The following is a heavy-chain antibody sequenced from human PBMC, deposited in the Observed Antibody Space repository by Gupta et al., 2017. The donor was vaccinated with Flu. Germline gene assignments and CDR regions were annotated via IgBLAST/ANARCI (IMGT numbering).Heavy chain of an antibody. CDR1: GYNFTDFD. CDR2: MNPRSGNT. Sequence: QEQLVQSGAEVKKPGASVKVSCRASGYNFTDFDLNWVRLATGQGLEWMGWMNPRSGNTGYAQKFQGRVTMTSDNSINTFFMELNSLKSDDTAVYFCARVVLNGAYEMNWLGPWGQGTLVTVSS. J-gene: IGHJ5*02. D-gene: IGHD3-16*01. CDR3: ARVVLNGAYEMNWLGP. V-gene: IGHV1-8*01.